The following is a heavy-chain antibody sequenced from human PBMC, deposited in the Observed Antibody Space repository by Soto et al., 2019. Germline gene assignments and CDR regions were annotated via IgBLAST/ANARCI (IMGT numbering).Heavy chain of an antibody. J-gene: IGHJ4*02. D-gene: IGHD1-7*01. Sequence: ASETLSLTCTVSGGSISSSSYYWGWIRQPPGKGLEWIGEINHSGSTNYNPSLKSRVTISVDTSKNQFSLKLSSVTAADTAVYYCARRKATGTISYPFYYFDYWGQGTLVTVSS. CDR2: INHSGST. CDR1: GGSISSSSYY. CDR3: ARRKATGTISYPFYYFDY. V-gene: IGHV4-39*07.